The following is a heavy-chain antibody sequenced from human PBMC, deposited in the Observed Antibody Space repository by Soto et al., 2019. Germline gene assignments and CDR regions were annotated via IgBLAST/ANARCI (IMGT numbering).Heavy chain of an antibody. D-gene: IGHD4-17*01. CDR2: IYSGVST. CDR1: GFTVSSNY. Sequence: GGSLRLSCAASGFTVSSNYMSWVRQAPGKGLEWVSVIYSGVSTYYADSVKGRFTISRDNSKNTLYLQMNSLRAEDTAVYYCARSGRLYGDYENDYWGQGTLVTVSS. CDR3: ARSGRLYGDYENDY. V-gene: IGHV3-53*01. J-gene: IGHJ4*02.